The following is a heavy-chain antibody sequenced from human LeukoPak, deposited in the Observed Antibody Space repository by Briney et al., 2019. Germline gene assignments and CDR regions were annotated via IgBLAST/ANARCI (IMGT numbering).Heavy chain of an antibody. D-gene: IGHD6-13*01. CDR2: IYYSGST. V-gene: IGHV4-59*12. CDR3: ARGRYSSSWYVLPGWYFDL. J-gene: IGHJ2*01. CDR1: GGSISSYY. Sequence: SETLSLTCTVSGGSISSYYWSWIRQHPGKGLEWIGYIYYSGSTNYNPSLKSRVTISVDTSKNQFSLKLSSVTAADTAVYYCARGRYSSSWYVLPGWYFDLWGRGTLVTVSS.